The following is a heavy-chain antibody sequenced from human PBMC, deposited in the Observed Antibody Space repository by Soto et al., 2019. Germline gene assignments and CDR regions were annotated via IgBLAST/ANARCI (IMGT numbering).Heavy chain of an antibody. CDR2: ISHSGNT. V-gene: IGHV4-30-4*01. Sequence: QVQLQESGPGLVKPSQTLSLTCTVSGGSISSGGYYWTWIRQPPGKGLEWIGYISHSGNTYYNSALTSRLTMSLDTSKNQFSLSLSSVTAADTAVYYCGSYYCGGERCHGLDVWGLGTTVTVSS. CDR1: GGSISSGGYY. D-gene: IGHD2-21*01. J-gene: IGHJ6*02. CDR3: GSYYCGGERCHGLDV.